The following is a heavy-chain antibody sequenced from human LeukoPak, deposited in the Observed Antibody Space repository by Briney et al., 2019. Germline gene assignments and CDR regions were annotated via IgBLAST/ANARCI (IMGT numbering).Heavy chain of an antibody. D-gene: IGHD4/OR15-4a*01. CDR2: ISGSGGST. CDR1: GFTFSSYA. J-gene: IGHJ4*02. Sequence: SGGSLRLFCAAPGFTFSSYAMSWVRQAPGKGLEWVSAISGSGGSTYYADSVKGRFTISRDNSKNTLYLQMNSLRAEDTAVYYCAKDRANSIFDYWGQGTLVTVSS. CDR3: AKDRANSIFDY. V-gene: IGHV3-23*01.